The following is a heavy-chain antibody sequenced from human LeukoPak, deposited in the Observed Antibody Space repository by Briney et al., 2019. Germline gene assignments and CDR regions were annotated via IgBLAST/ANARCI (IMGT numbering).Heavy chain of an antibody. CDR1: GFTFSSYA. Sequence: GGSLRLSCAASGFTFSSYAMHWVRQAPGKGLEWVAVISYDGSNKYYADSVKGRFTISRDNSKNTLYLQMNSLRVEDTAVFYCAKDRGSIAVAGIDYWGQGTLVTISS. V-gene: IGHV3-30*07. J-gene: IGHJ4*02. CDR2: ISYDGSNK. D-gene: IGHD6-19*01. CDR3: AKDRGSIAVAGIDY.